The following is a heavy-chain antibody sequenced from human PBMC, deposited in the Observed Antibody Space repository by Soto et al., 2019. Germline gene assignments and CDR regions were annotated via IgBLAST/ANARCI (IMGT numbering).Heavy chain of an antibody. CDR1: GGSISSSSYY. J-gene: IGHJ6*02. Sequence: SETLSLTCTVSGGSISSSSYYWGWIRQPPGKGLEWIGSIYYSGSTYYNPSLKSRVTISVDTSKNQFSLKRSSVTAADTAVYYCARRGGGDMVYYYYGMDVWGQGTTVTVSS. CDR2: IYYSGST. D-gene: IGHD3-16*02. CDR3: ARRGGGDMVYYYYGMDV. V-gene: IGHV4-39*01.